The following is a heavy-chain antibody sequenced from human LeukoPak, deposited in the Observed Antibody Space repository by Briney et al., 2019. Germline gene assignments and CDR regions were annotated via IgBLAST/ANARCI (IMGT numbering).Heavy chain of an antibody. CDR2: IRYDGSDK. V-gene: IGHV3-30*02. Sequence: GGSLRLSCAASGFTFSNYGMHWVRQAPGKGLEGVAFIRYDGSDKYYEDSLKGRFTISRDNSKNTVYLQMNSLRAEDTPVYYCTGQYSSGWQIYWGQGTLVTVSS. J-gene: IGHJ4*02. CDR1: GFTFSNYG. CDR3: TGQYSSGWQIY. D-gene: IGHD6-19*01.